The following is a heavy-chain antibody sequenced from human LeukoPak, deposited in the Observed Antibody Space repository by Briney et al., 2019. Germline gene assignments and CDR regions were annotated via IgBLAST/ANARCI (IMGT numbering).Heavy chain of an antibody. J-gene: IGHJ4*02. V-gene: IGHV1-18*01. Sequence: ASVKVSCKTSGYTFTSYGLSWVRQAPGQGLEWMGCIITYNGNTYYSQKLQGRVTMATDTSTSTAYMELRSLRSDDTAVYYSARGYYCSGGSCIDYWGQGTLVTVSS. D-gene: IGHD2-15*01. CDR3: ARGYYCSGGSCIDY. CDR2: IITYNGNT. CDR1: GYTFTSYG.